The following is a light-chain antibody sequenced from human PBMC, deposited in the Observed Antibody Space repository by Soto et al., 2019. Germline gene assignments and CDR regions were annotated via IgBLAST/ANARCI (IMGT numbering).Light chain of an antibody. CDR2: GAS. CDR1: QSVTSSY. J-gene: IGKJ1*01. CDR3: QQYGGLPT. V-gene: IGKV3-20*01. Sequence: EIVLTQSPGTLSLSPGERVTLSCRASQSVTSSYIAWYQQKSGQAPRLLLYGASSRATGIPDRFRGSGSGIDFTLTISRLEPEDFAVYYCQQYGGLPTFGQGTKVDI.